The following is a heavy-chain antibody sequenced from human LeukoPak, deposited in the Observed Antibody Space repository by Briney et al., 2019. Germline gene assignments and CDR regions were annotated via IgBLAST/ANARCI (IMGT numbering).Heavy chain of an antibody. CDR2: INTSGST. CDR1: GGSISSYY. Sequence: SETLSLTCTVSGGSISSYYWSWIRQPAGKGLEWIGYINTSGSTNYNPSLKSRVSISLDTSRNQFSLKLTSVTAADTAVYYCARRGNWGFFDYWGQGILVSVSS. D-gene: IGHD7-27*01. CDR3: ARRGNWGFFDY. V-gene: IGHV4-4*09. J-gene: IGHJ4*02.